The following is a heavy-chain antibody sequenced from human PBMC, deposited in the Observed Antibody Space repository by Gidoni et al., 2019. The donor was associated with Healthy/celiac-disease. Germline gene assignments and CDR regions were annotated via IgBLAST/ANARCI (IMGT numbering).Heavy chain of an antibody. CDR3: ARAMVRGSLSAFDY. V-gene: IGHV4-30-2*01. CDR1: GGSISSGGYS. D-gene: IGHD3-10*01. Sequence: QLQLQESGSGLVKPSQTLSLTCAVSGGSISSGGYSWRWIRQPPGKGLEWIGYIYHSGSTYYNPSLKRRVTISVDRSKNQFSLKLSSVTAADTAVYYCARAMVRGSLSAFDYWGQGTLVTVSS. J-gene: IGHJ4*02. CDR2: IYHSGST.